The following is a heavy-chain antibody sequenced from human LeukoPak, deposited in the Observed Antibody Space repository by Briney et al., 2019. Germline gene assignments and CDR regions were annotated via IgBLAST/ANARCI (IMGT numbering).Heavy chain of an antibody. CDR3: ARAPRGAGIAARRGINWFDP. Sequence: HPGRSLRLSCAASGFTFSSYAMHWVRQAPGKGLEWVAVISYDGSNKYYADSVKGRFTISRDNSKNTLYLQMNSLRAEDTAVYYCARAPRGAGIAARRGINWFDPWGQGTLVTVSS. D-gene: IGHD6-6*01. J-gene: IGHJ5*02. CDR1: GFTFSSYA. CDR2: ISYDGSNK. V-gene: IGHV3-30-3*01.